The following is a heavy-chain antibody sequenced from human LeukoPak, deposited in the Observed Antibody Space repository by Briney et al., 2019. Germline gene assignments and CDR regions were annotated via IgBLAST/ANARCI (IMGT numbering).Heavy chain of an antibody. V-gene: IGHV3-33*01. CDR1: GFTFSSYG. CDR2: IWYDGSNK. Sequence: PGRSLRLSCAASGFTFSSYGMHWVRQAPGKGLEWVAVIWYDGSNKYYADSVKGRFTISRDNSKNTLYLQMNSLRAEDTAVYYCARGTPVLRGYSYGYWDYWGQGTLVTVSS. D-gene: IGHD5-18*01. J-gene: IGHJ4*02. CDR3: ARGTPVLRGYSYGYWDY.